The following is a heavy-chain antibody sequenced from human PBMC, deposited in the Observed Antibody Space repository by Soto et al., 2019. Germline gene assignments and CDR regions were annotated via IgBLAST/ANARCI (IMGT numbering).Heavy chain of an antibody. CDR1: GGSMRGQH. Sequence: QVQLQESGPGLVKPSETLSLTCTVSGGSMRGQHWSWIRQPPGKGLEWIGHHSDSTNYNPSLKSRITISTVTSKNQFSRKLSSVTAADPAVYYCATYTVGEGGRGYWGQGTLVTVSS. CDR2: HHSDST. J-gene: IGHJ4*02. CDR3: ATYTVGEGGRGY. V-gene: IGHV4-4*09. D-gene: IGHD3-16*01.